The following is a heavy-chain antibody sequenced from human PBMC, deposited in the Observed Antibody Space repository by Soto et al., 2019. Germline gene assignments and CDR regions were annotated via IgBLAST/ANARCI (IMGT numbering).Heavy chain of an antibody. Sequence: GGSLRLSCAASGFTVSSNYMSWVRQAPGKGLEWVSVIYSGGSTYYADSVKGRFTISRHNSKNTLYLQMNSLRAEDTAVYYCARDVASGDIRAFDIWGQGTMVTVSS. V-gene: IGHV3-53*04. CDR3: ARDVASGDIRAFDI. J-gene: IGHJ3*02. CDR2: IYSGGST. D-gene: IGHD2-21*01. CDR1: GFTVSSNY.